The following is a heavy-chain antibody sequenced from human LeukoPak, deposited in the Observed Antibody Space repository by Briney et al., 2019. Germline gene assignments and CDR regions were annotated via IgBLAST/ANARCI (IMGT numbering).Heavy chain of an antibody. D-gene: IGHD3-9*01. V-gene: IGHV4-34*01. Sequence: PSETLSLTCGVFGVSINYYYWSWIRQSPGKGLEWIGEISHTEGTRYNPSLESRVTMSVGTSENQLSLKLIFVTAADTAVYYCARIRCGHSGSVCYNHWGLGTLVTVSS. CDR3: ARIRCGHSGSVCYNH. CDR1: GVSINYYY. CDR2: ISHTEGT. J-gene: IGHJ4*02.